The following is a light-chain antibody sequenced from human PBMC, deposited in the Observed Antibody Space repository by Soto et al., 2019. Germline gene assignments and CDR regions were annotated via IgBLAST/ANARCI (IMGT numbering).Light chain of an antibody. CDR2: GAS. V-gene: IGKV3-15*01. CDR3: QHYNNWPRT. Sequence: EIVMTQSPATLSVSPGERATLSCRASQIVSSNLAWYQQKPGQAPRLLIYGASTRATGIPARFSGSGSGTEFTLTISSLKSEDFAVYYCQHYNNWPRTFGQGTKVEIK. CDR1: QIVSSN. J-gene: IGKJ1*01.